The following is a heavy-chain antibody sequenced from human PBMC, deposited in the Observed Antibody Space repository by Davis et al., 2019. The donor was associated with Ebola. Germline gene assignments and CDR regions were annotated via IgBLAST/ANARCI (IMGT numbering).Heavy chain of an antibody. Sequence: ASVKVSCKASGFTFTNDAIHWVRQAPGESLEWMGWISAYNGNTNYAQRFQHRVTMTTDTSTNTAYIEVRSLRSDDTAVYYCARDGSVAAIELDYWGQGTLVAVSS. J-gene: IGHJ4*02. CDR3: ARDGSVAAIELDY. D-gene: IGHD2-2*02. CDR1: GFTFTNDA. CDR2: ISAYNGNT. V-gene: IGHV1-18*01.